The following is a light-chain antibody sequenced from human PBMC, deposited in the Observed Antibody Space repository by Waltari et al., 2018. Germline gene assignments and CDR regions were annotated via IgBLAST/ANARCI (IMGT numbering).Light chain of an antibody. CDR1: SGHSTYA. CDR2: LNSDGTY. Sequence: QLVLTQSPSASASLGASVKLTCTLSSGHSTYAIAWHQQQPEKGPRYLMKLNSDGTYTKGDGIPVRFSGSSSGAERYLTISSLQSEDAADYYCQAWGTGIVFGTGTKVTVL. J-gene: IGLJ1*01. V-gene: IGLV4-69*01. CDR3: QAWGTGIV.